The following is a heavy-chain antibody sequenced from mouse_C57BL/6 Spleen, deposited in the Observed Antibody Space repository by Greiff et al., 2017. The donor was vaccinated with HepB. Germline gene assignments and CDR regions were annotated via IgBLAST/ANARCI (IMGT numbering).Heavy chain of an antibody. D-gene: IGHD2-3*01. CDR2: ISDGGSYT. Sequence: EVQLVESGGGLVKPGGSLKLSCAASGFTFSSYAMSWVRQTPEKRLEWVATISDGGSYTYYPDNVKGRFTISRDNAKNNLYLQLSHLKSEDTAMYYCARGGYYVEYFDVWGTGTTVTVSS. J-gene: IGHJ1*03. V-gene: IGHV5-4*01. CDR3: ARGGYYVEYFDV. CDR1: GFTFSSYA.